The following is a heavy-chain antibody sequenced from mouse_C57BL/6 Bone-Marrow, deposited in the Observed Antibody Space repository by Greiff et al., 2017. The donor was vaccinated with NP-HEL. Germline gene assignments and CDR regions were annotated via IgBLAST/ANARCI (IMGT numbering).Heavy chain of an antibody. CDR1: GYSIISGYY. J-gene: IGHJ3*01. CDR3: AREGGYYGSPFAY. CDR2: IRYDGSN. V-gene: IGHV3-6*01. Sequence: ESGPGLVKPSPSLSLTCSVTGYSIISGYYWNWIRQFPGNKLEWMAYIRYDGSNNYNPSLKNRTSITRDPSTNQFFGKLTSVTTKDTATYTCAREGGYYGSPFAYGGQGTVVTVTA. D-gene: IGHD1-1*01.